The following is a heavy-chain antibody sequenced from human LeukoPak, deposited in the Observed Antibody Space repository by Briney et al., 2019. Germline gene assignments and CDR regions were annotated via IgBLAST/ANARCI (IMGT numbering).Heavy chain of an antibody. Sequence: GGSLRLSCAASGFTFNSYGMHWVRQAPGKGLEWVAVISYDGSNKYYADSVKGRFTISRDNSKNTLYLQMNSLRAEDTAVYYCAREDYYYYYYMDVWGKGTTVTASS. CDR1: GFTFNSYG. CDR3: AREDYYYYYYMDV. CDR2: ISYDGSNK. J-gene: IGHJ6*03. V-gene: IGHV3-30*03.